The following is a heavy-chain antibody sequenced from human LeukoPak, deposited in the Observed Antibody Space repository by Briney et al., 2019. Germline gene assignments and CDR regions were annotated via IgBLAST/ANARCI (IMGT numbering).Heavy chain of an antibody. CDR2: INHSGST. Sequence: PSETLSLTCAVYGGSFSGYYWSWIRQPPGKGLEWIGEINHSGSTNYNPSLKSRVTISVDTSKNQFSLKLSSVTAADTAVYYCARFKQSKVFDYWGQGTLVTVSS. CDR1: GGSFSGYY. V-gene: IGHV4-34*01. D-gene: IGHD1/OR15-1a*01. CDR3: ARFKQSKVFDY. J-gene: IGHJ4*02.